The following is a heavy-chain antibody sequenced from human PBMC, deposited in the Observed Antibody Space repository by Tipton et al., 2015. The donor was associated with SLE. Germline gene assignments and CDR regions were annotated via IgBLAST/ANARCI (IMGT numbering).Heavy chain of an antibody. D-gene: IGHD2-21*02. Sequence: LRLSCTVSGGSIISYYWSWVRQPPGKGLEWIGYISDGGGTNHNPSLKSRVAISVDPAKNQFSLKLSSVTAADTAVYYCARGKVTWRGAIIGVDVWGQGTTVTVSS. CDR2: ISDGGGT. V-gene: IGHV4-59*12. J-gene: IGHJ6*02. CDR1: GGSIISYY. CDR3: ARGKVTWRGAIIGVDV.